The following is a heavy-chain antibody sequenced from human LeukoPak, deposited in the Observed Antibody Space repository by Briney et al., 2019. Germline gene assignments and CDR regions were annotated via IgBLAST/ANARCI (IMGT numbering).Heavy chain of an antibody. D-gene: IGHD6-6*01. J-gene: IGHJ5*02. CDR3: ARPKGWSGSFLIPTNNWFDL. CDR1: GGTFSSYV. Sequence: GASVKVSCKAFGGTFSSYVINWVRQAPGQGLEWMGGIIPIFGTTNYAQKFQGRVTITADESTNTVYMELSSLRSEDTAVYYCARPKGWSGSFLIPTNNWFDLWGQGTLVTVSS. CDR2: IIPIFGTT. V-gene: IGHV1-69*01.